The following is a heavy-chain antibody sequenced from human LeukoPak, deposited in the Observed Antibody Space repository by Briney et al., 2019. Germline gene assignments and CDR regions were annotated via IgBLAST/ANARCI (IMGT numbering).Heavy chain of an antibody. CDR1: GYSFTSYW. Sequence: GESLKISCKGSGYSFTSYWIGWVRQMAGKGLEWMGIIYPGDSDTRYSPSFEGQVTISANKSITTAYLQWSSLKASDTAMYYCARQIRPYYDFWSGYSDALDIWGQGTMVTVSS. CDR2: IYPGDSDT. D-gene: IGHD3-3*01. V-gene: IGHV5-51*01. J-gene: IGHJ3*02. CDR3: ARQIRPYYDFWSGYSDALDI.